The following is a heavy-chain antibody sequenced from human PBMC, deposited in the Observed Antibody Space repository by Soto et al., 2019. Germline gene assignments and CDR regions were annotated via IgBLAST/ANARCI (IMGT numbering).Heavy chain of an antibody. CDR2: MDSTGTT. Sequence: SETLSLTCNVSGASINNVFWTWIRQPPGKGLEWIGYMDSTGTTYYNPSLKSRVTISVDRSKNQFSLKLSSVTAADTAVYYCARDQWDGGNAYFDYWGQGTLVTVSS. CDR1: GASINNVF. D-gene: IGHD1-26*01. CDR3: ARDQWDGGNAYFDY. J-gene: IGHJ4*02. V-gene: IGHV4-59*12.